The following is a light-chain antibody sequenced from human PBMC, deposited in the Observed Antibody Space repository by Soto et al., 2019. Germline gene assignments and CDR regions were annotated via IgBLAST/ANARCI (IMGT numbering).Light chain of an antibody. V-gene: IGKV3-15*01. CDR3: QQYTNWPRT. Sequence: MTQSPATLSLSPVERSTLACMASQSLTTDLACYQQRPGQPPRLLIYGASTRATDFPARFSGSGSGTEFTLTISSLQSEDSAVYYCQQYTNWPRTFGQGTKVDIK. CDR2: GAS. CDR1: QSLTTD. J-gene: IGKJ1*01.